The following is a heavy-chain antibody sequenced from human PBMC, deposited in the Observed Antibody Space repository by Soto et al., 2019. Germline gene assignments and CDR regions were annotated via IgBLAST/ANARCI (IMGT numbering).Heavy chain of an antibody. V-gene: IGHV4-30-4*02. CDR1: GDSVSSVGFH. D-gene: IGHD3-16*01. CDR2: IFSSGTT. Sequence: SETLSLTCTVSGDSVSSVGFHWAWLRRPPGKGLEWIGYIFSSGTTYYSPSLKSRLTMSLDTSQNQFSLKLNSVTAADTAVYFCARVPSPFDFYYAMDVWGQGTTVTVSS. J-gene: IGHJ6*02. CDR3: ARVPSPFDFYYAMDV.